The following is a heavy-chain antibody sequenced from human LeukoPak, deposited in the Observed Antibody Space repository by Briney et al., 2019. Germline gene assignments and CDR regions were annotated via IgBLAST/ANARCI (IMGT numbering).Heavy chain of an antibody. CDR2: IRYDATEK. Sequence: GGSLRLSCGASGFTFRDYGFHWVRQAPGKGLEWVASIRYDATEKHYADSVKGRFSISRDNSKNTVYLQMNSLRIEDTAVYYCAKHPYSWGQGTLVTVSS. V-gene: IGHV3-30*02. J-gene: IGHJ4*02. CDR3: AKHPYS. CDR1: GFTFRDYG.